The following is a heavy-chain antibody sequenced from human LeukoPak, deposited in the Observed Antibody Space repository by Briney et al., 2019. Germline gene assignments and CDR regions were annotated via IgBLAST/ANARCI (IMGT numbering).Heavy chain of an antibody. D-gene: IGHD1-26*01. Sequence: ETLSLTCTVSGGSISSYYWSWIRQPAGKGLEWIGRIYTSGSTNYNPSPKSRVTISVDTTQNQFSLKLSSVTAADTAVYYCARYTRGRNGMDVWGQGTTVTVSS. CDR1: GGSISSYY. V-gene: IGHV4-4*07. J-gene: IGHJ6*02. CDR2: IYTSGST. CDR3: ARYTRGRNGMDV.